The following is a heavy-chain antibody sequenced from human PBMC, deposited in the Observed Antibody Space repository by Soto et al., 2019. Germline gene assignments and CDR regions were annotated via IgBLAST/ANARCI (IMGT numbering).Heavy chain of an antibody. CDR1: GGSFSGYY. Sequence: SSETLSLTCAVYGGSFSGYYWSWIRQPPGKGLEWIGEINHSGSTNYNPSLKSRVTISVDTSKNQFSLKLSSVTAADTAVYYCARGPRVQLWLSGVDIWGQGTTVTVSS. D-gene: IGHD5-18*01. V-gene: IGHV4-34*01. CDR2: INHSGST. J-gene: IGHJ6*02. CDR3: ARGPRVQLWLSGVDI.